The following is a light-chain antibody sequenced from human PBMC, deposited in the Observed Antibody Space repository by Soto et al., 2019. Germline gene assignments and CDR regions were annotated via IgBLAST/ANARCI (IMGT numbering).Light chain of an antibody. CDR3: ATWDDSLSGVV. Sequence: QSVLTQPPSASGTPGQRITISCSGSSSNIGSNYVYWYRQLPGTAPKLLIYTNNQRPSGVPDRFSGSKSGTSASLAISGLRSEDEADYYCATWDDSLSGVVFGGGPKLTVL. CDR1: SSNIGSNY. V-gene: IGLV1-47*01. CDR2: TNN. J-gene: IGLJ2*01.